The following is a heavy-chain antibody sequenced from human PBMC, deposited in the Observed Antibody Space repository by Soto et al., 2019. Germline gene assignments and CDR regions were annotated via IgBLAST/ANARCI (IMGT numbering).Heavy chain of an antibody. J-gene: IGHJ3*02. Sequence: ESLNISCAASGFTFSSYSMNWVRQAPGKGLEWVSSISSSSSYIYYADSVKGRFTISRDNAKNSLHLQMSSLRAEDTAVYYCARDRAPRFLEMAHHDAFDIWGQGTKVTV. V-gene: IGHV3-21*01. CDR3: ARDRAPRFLEMAHHDAFDI. D-gene: IGHD5-12*01. CDR1: GFTFSSYS. CDR2: ISSSSSYI.